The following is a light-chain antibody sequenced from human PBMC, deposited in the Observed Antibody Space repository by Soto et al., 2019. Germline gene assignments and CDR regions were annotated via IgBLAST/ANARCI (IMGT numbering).Light chain of an antibody. CDR3: QAWDSSTAF. CDR2: QDS. V-gene: IGLV3-1*01. Sequence: SSELTQPPSVSVSPGQTASITCSGAKLGDKYACWYQQKPGQSPVLVIYQDSKRPSGIPERFSGSNSGNTATLTISGTQAMDEADYYCQAWDSSTAFFGGGTKLTVL. J-gene: IGLJ2*01. CDR1: KLGDKY.